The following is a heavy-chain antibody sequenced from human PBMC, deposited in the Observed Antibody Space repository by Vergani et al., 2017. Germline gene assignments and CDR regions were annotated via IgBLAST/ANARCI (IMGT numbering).Heavy chain of an antibody. V-gene: IGHV4-34*01. CDR1: GGSFSGYY. J-gene: IGHJ4*02. CDR3: ARTRSIDSSGYSCDY. CDR2: INYSGST. Sequence: QVQLQQWGAGLLKPSETLSLTCAVYGGSFSGYYWSWIRQPPGKGLEWMGEINYSGSTNYNPSLKSRVTISVDTSKNQFSLKLSSVTAADTAVYYCARTRSIDSSGYSCDYWGQGTLVTVSS. D-gene: IGHD3-22*01.